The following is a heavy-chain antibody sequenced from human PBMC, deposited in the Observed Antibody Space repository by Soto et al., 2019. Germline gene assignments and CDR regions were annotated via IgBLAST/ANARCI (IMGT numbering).Heavy chain of an antibody. V-gene: IGHV3-23*01. J-gene: IGHJ6*02. D-gene: IGHD1-26*01. CDR1: GFTFSSYA. Sequence: EVQLLESGGGLVQPGGSLRLSCAASGFTFSSYAMSWVRQAPGKGLEWVSAISGSGGSTYYADSVKGRFTISRDNSKNTLYLQMNSLRAEDTAVYYCARAEGATLYYDYYGMDVWGQGTTVTVSS. CDR2: ISGSGGST. CDR3: ARAEGATLYYDYYGMDV.